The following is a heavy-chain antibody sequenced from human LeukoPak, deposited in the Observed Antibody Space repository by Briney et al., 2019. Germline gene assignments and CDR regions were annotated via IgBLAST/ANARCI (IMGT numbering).Heavy chain of an antibody. Sequence: GGSLRLSRAASGFTFSAYWMDWVRQAPGKGLVWVSRVKSDGSTTVYADSVKGRFTISRDNVKNTVYLQMSSLRVEDTAVYYCARDKIVATIPLVGVYYMDVWGKGTTVTVSS. J-gene: IGHJ6*03. D-gene: IGHD5-12*01. CDR3: ARDKIVATIPLVGVYYMDV. CDR1: GFTFSAYW. CDR2: VKSDGSTT. V-gene: IGHV3-74*01.